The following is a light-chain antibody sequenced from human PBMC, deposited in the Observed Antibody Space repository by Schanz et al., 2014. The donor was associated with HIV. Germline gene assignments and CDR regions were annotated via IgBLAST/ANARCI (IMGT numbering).Light chain of an antibody. CDR1: QDLTRW. Sequence: DIQMTQSPSSVSASIGDRVTITCRASQDLTRWLAWYQQKPGKAPKLLIYAASTLQSGVPSRFSGSGSGTDFTLTISCLQSEDFATYYCQQYYTYPRTFGQGTKVEV. V-gene: IGKV1-12*01. CDR2: AAS. CDR3: QQYYTYPRT. J-gene: IGKJ1*01.